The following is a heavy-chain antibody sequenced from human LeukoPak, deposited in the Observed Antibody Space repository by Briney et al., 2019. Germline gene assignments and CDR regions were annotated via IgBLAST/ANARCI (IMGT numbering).Heavy chain of an antibody. CDR2: ISYDGSNK. D-gene: IGHD1-26*01. CDR3: AKAGIVILDY. V-gene: IGHV3-30*18. Sequence: PGGSLRLSCAASGFTFSSYGMHWVRQAPGKGLEWVAVISYDGSNKYYADSVKGRFTISRDNSKNTLYLQMNSLRAEDTAVYYCAKAGIVILDYRGQGTLVTVSS. J-gene: IGHJ4*02. CDR1: GFTFSSYG.